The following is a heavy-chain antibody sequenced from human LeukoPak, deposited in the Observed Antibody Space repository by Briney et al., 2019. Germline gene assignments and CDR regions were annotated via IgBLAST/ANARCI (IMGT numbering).Heavy chain of an antibody. Sequence: PSETLSLTCAVSGYSISSSSYWGWIRQPPGMRLEWIGSIYHSGSTHYNPSLRSRVTISVETSKNQFSLKLSPVTAADTAVYCTSGYFDYWGQGALVTVSS. CDR2: IYHSGST. D-gene: IGHD3-10*01. CDR1: GYSISSSSY. CDR3: SGYFDY. J-gene: IGHJ4*02. V-gene: IGHV4-38-2*01.